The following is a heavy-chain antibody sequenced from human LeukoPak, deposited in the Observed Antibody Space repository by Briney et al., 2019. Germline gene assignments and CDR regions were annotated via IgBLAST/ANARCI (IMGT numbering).Heavy chain of an antibody. D-gene: IGHD5-18*01. CDR1: GFTFSSYG. CDR3: AKRIQSAMATGY. J-gene: IGHJ4*02. Sequence: GGSLRLSCAASGFTFSSYGMHWVRQAPGKGLEWVSYISGSGGSTYYAGSVKGRFTISRDNSKNTLYLQMNSLRAEDTAVYYCAKRIQSAMATGYWGQGTLVTVSS. V-gene: IGHV3-23*01. CDR2: ISGSGGST.